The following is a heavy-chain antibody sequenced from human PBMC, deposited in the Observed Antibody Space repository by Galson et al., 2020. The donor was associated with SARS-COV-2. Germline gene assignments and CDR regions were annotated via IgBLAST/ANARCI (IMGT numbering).Heavy chain of an antibody. CDR2: IRSKAYGGTT. J-gene: IGHJ4*02. Sequence: TGGSLRLSCTASGFTFGDYAMSWVRQAPGKGLEWVGFIRSKAYGGTTEYAASVKGRFTISRDDSKSIAYLQMNSLKTEDTAMYYCTRDLGANYGVPSPITNWGQGTLVTVSS. V-gene: IGHV3-49*04. D-gene: IGHD4-17*01. CDR3: TRDLGANYGVPSPITN. CDR1: GFTFGDYA.